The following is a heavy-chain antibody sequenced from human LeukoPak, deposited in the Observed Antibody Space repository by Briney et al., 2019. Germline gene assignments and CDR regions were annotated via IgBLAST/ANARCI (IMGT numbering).Heavy chain of an antibody. D-gene: IGHD3-22*01. CDR3: ARRGYDSSGNFDY. CDR1: GYSFTSNW. Sequence: GESLKISCETSGYSFTSNWIAWVRQKPGKGLEWMGIIYPGDSETRYSPSFQGQVTISADKSISTAYLQWSSLKASDTAMYYCARRGYDSSGNFDYWGQGTLVTVSS. CDR2: IYPGDSET. V-gene: IGHV5-51*01. J-gene: IGHJ4*02.